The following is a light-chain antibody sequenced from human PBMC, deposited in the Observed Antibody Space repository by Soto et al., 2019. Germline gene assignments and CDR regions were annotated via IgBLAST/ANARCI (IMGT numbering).Light chain of an antibody. V-gene: IGKV3-11*01. J-gene: IGKJ5*01. CDR3: QQRSNWPPIT. CDR2: DAS. Sequence: EIVLTQSPATLSLSPGERATLSCSASQSVIGYLAWYQQKPGQAPRLLIYDASNRATGIPARFSGSGSGTDFTLTISSLEPEDFAVYYCQQRSNWPPITFGQGIRLEIK. CDR1: QSVIGY.